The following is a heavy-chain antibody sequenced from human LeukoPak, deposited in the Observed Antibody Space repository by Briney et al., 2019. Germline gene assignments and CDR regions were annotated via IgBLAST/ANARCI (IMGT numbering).Heavy chain of an antibody. CDR1: GGSFSGYY. CDR3: ARSILSVADGRLGYFHR. V-gene: IGHV4-34*01. J-gene: IGHJ1*01. Sequence: PSETLSLTCAVYGGSFSGYYWSWIRQPPGKGLEWIGEINHSGSTNYNPSLKSRVTISVDTSKNQFSLKMSSVTAADTAVYYCARSILSVADGRLGYFHRWGQGSLVTVSS. CDR2: INHSGST. D-gene: IGHD2-21*01.